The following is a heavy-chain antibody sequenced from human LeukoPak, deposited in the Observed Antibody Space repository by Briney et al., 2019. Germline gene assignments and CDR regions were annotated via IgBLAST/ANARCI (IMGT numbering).Heavy chain of an antibody. CDR3: AKDGVYSSGSGYYFDY. D-gene: IGHD6-19*01. CDR1: GFTFSSYS. CDR2: IRYDGSNK. J-gene: IGHJ4*02. V-gene: IGHV3-30*02. Sequence: PGGSLRLSCAASGFTFSSYSMNWVRQAPGKGLEWVAFIRYDGSNKYCADSVKGRFTISRDNSKNTLYLQMNSLRAEDTAVYYCAKDGVYSSGSGYYFDYWGQGTLVTVSS.